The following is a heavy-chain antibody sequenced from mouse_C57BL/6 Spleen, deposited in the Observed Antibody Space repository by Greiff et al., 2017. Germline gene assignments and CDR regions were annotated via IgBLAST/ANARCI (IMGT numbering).Heavy chain of an antibody. D-gene: IGHD2-3*01. CDR2: ISDGGSYT. CDR1: GFTFSSYA. J-gene: IGHJ1*03. Sequence: EVQGVESGGGLVKPGGSLKLSCAASGFTFSSYAMSWVRQTPEKRLEWVATISDGGSYTYYPDNVKGRFTISRDNAKNNLYLQMSHLKSEDTAMYYCARSYDGYTGYFDVWGTGTTVTVSS. V-gene: IGHV5-4*01. CDR3: ARSYDGYTGYFDV.